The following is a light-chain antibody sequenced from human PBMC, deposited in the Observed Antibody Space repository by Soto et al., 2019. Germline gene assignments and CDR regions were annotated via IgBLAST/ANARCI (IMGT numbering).Light chain of an antibody. V-gene: IGKV1-5*03. J-gene: IGKJ1*01. CDR3: QQYDSYPRT. CDR1: QSISSW. Sequence: DIPMTQSPSTLSASVGDRVTITCRASQSISSWLAWYQQKPGKAPKVLIYKASSLESVVPSRFSGSGSGTEFTLTITSLQPDDFATYYCQQYDSYPRTFGQGTKVEIK. CDR2: KAS.